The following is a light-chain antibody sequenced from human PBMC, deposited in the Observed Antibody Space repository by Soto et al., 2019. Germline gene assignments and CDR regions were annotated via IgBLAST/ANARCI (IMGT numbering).Light chain of an antibody. CDR2: DVT. CDR3: NSYTSICTYV. J-gene: IGLJ1*01. Sequence: QSALTQPASVSGSPGQSITISCTGTSSDVGGFNYVSWYQQHPGKAPKLMIYDVTNRPSGVSYRFSGSKSGNTASLTISGLQAEDEADYYCNSYTSICTYVFGTGTKVTVL. V-gene: IGLV2-14*03. CDR1: SSDVGGFNY.